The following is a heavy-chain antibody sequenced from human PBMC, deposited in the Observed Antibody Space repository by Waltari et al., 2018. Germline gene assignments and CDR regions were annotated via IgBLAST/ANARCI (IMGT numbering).Heavy chain of an antibody. Sequence: QVQLVESGGGVVQPGRSLRLSCAASGFTFSSYVMHWVRQAPGKGLEWVAVISYDGSNKYNSDSVKGRFAISRDNTKNTMYLQMNSLRAEDTAVYYCARGGYCSSTSCYWGSWYFDLWGRGTLVTVSS. J-gene: IGHJ2*01. CDR1: GFTFSSYV. CDR3: ARGGYCSSTSCYWGSWYFDL. D-gene: IGHD2-2*01. V-gene: IGHV3-30*09. CDR2: ISYDGSNK.